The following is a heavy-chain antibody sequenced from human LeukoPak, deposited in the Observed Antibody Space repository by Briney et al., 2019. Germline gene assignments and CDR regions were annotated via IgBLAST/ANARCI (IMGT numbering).Heavy chain of an antibody. Sequence: PGGSLRLSCAASGFTFSSNGMHWVRQAPGKGLEWVAVIWYDGSNKYYADSVKGRFTISRDNSKNTLYLQMNSLRAEDTAVYYCAKDPSPMRGVGATNWGQGTLVTVSS. CDR2: IWYDGSNK. CDR1: GFTFSSNG. J-gene: IGHJ4*02. V-gene: IGHV3-33*06. D-gene: IGHD1-26*01. CDR3: AKDPSPMRGVGATN.